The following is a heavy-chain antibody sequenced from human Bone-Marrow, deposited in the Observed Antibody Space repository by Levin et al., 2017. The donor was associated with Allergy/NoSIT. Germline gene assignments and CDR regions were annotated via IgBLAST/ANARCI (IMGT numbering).Heavy chain of an antibody. D-gene: IGHD3-10*02. V-gene: IGHV3-21*04. Sequence: GESLKISCAASGFNFSIYGMNWVRQAPGKGLEWVSSISSSSSNIYYADSLKGRFTISRDNAKNSLYLQMKSLRAEDTAVYYCARDRTNGMLRNYGMDVWGQGTTVTVSS. CDR3: ARDRTNGMLRNYGMDV. CDR2: ISSSSSNI. CDR1: GFNFSIYG. J-gene: IGHJ6*02.